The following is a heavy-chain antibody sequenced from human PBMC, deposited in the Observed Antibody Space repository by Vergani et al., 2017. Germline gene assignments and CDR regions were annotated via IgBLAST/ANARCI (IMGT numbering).Heavy chain of an antibody. CDR2: INPADSDT. J-gene: IGHJ4*02. CDR1: GYSFTNYW. Sequence: EVQLVQSGAEVKKPGESLKISCQISGYSFTNYWIGWVRQMPGKGLEWMGIINPADSDTSYSPSFQGQVTISDDKSISTAYLQRSSLRASDSAMYYCARLYGRDSSGSKYFDYWGQGTRVTVSS. V-gene: IGHV5-51*01. D-gene: IGHD3-22*01. CDR3: ARLYGRDSSGSKYFDY.